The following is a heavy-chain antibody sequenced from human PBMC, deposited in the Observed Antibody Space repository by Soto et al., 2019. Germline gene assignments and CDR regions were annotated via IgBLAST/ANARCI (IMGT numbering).Heavy chain of an antibody. V-gene: IGHV1-18*01. CDR3: ASGGNVVVPAAPEGY. J-gene: IGHJ4*02. D-gene: IGHD2-2*01. CDR1: GYTFTSYG. Sequence: ASVKVSCKASGYTFTSYGISWVRQAPGQGLEWVGWISAYNGNTNYTQKLQGRVTMTTDTSTSTAYMELRSLRSDDTAVYYCASGGNVVVPAAPEGYWGQGTLVTVSS. CDR2: ISAYNGNT.